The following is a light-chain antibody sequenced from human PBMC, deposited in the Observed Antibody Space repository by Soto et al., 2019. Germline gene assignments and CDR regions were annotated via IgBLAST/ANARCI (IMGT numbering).Light chain of an antibody. CDR2: AAS. J-gene: IGKJ2*02. CDR3: QQSYSTPPGT. V-gene: IGKV1-39*01. Sequence: DIQMTQSPSSLSASVGDRVTITCRASQSISSYLNWYQQKPGKAPKLLIYAASSLQSGVPSRFSGSGSGTDFTTTISSLQPEDFATYYCQQSYSTPPGTFGQGTKLEIK. CDR1: QSISSY.